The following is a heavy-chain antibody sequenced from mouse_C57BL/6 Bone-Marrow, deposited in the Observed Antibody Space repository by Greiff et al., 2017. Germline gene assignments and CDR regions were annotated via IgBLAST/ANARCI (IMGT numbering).Heavy chain of an antibody. V-gene: IGHV1-7*01. D-gene: IGHD1-1*01. CDR1: GYTFTSYW. CDR3: ASYTTVGGGCDY. Sequence: QVKLQQSGAELAKPGASVKLSCKASGYTFTSYWLHWVQQRPGQGLEWIGYINPSSGYTKSHQKFKDKDTLTADKASSTAYMQLGSLTYEDSAVYYCASYTTVGGGCDYWGQGTTLTVSS. J-gene: IGHJ2*01. CDR2: INPSSGYT.